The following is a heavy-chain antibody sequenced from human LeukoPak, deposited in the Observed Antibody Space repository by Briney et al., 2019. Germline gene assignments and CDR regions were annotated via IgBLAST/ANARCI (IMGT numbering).Heavy chain of an antibody. V-gene: IGHV4-34*01. CDR2: INHSGST. Sequence: TSETLSLTCAVYGGSFSSYYWSWIRQPPGKGLEWIGEINHSGSTNYNPSLKSRVTISVDTSKNQFSLKLSSVTAADTAVYYCARVRYDILTGYFNWFDPWGQGTLVTVSS. D-gene: IGHD3-9*01. CDR1: GGSFSSYY. CDR3: ARVRYDILTGYFNWFDP. J-gene: IGHJ5*02.